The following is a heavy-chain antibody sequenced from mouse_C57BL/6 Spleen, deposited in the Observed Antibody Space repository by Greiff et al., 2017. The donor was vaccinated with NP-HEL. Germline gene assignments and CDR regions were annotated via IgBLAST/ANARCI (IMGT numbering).Heavy chain of an antibody. Sequence: VQLQQSGAELVKPGASVKMSCKASGYTFTSYWITWVKQRPGQGLEWIGDIYPGSGSTNYNEKFKSKATLTVDTSSSTAYMQLSSMTSEDSAVYYCARTFHYYGSSHYFDDWGQGTTLTVSS. J-gene: IGHJ2*01. D-gene: IGHD1-1*01. CDR1: GYTFTSYW. CDR3: ARTFHYYGSSHYFDD. V-gene: IGHV1-55*01. CDR2: IYPGSGST.